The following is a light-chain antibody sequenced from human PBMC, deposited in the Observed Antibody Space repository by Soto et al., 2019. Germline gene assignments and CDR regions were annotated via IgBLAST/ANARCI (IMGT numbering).Light chain of an antibody. V-gene: IGKV3-20*01. CDR2: GTS. CDR3: QQYGSSPYT. J-gene: IGKJ2*01. Sequence: EIVLTQSPGTLSLSPGERATLSCRASQSLSSSYLTWYQHKPGQAPRLLIYGTSCRATGIPDRFSGSGSGTDFTLTISRLEPEDFAVYYCQQYGSSPYTFGQGTKLEIK. CDR1: QSLSSSY.